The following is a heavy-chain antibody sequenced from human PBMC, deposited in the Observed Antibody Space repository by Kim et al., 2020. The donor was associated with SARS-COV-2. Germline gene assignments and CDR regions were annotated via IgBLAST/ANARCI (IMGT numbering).Heavy chain of an antibody. V-gene: IGHV4-59*12. J-gene: IGHJ4*02. D-gene: IGHD3-10*01. CDR3: ARGYYDSGSYFND. Sequence: NPSLKGRVTISIETSKNQFSLKLSSVTAADTAMYYCARGYYDSGSYFNDWGQGTLVTVSS.